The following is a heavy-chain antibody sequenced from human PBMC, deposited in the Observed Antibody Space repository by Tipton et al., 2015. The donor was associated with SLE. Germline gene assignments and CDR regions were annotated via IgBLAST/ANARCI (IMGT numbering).Heavy chain of an antibody. J-gene: IGHJ2*01. CDR1: GGSFSGYY. Sequence: LRLSCAVYGGSFSGYYWSWIRQHPGKGLEWIGYIYYSGSTYYNPSLKSRVTISIDTSKNQFSLKLSSVAAADTAVYYCARKRLPDLDFDLWGRGTLVTVSS. V-gene: IGHV4-31*02. D-gene: IGHD3-16*01. CDR2: IYYSGST. CDR3: ARKRLPDLDFDL.